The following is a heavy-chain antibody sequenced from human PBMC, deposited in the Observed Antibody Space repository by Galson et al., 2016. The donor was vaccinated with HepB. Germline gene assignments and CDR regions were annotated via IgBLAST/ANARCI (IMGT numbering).Heavy chain of an antibody. CDR3: ARSVVTAPDDY. D-gene: IGHD2-21*02. CDR2: ISYDGSNK. Sequence: SLRLSCAASGFTFSNYAMHWVRQAPGKGLEWVAVISYDGSNKYYADSVKGRFTISRDNSKNTLYLQMNSLRTEDTAVYYCARSVVTAPDDYWGQGTLVTVSS. J-gene: IGHJ4*02. CDR1: GFTFSNYA. V-gene: IGHV3-30*04.